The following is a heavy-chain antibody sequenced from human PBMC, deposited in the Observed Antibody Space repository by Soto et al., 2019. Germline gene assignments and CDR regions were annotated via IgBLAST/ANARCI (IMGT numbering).Heavy chain of an antibody. CDR1: GGSFGSYA. V-gene: IGHV1-69*06. CDR3: ARGFAYSSNWFDL. Sequence: SVKVSCKASGGSFGSYAINWVRQAPGRRLEWMGGIIPVYGTVNDAQKFQGRVTITADKSTTTVYMELSNLRPEDTALYYCARGFAYSSNWFDLLGQGTLVRVSS. CDR2: IIPVYGTV. D-gene: IGHD4-4*01. J-gene: IGHJ5*02.